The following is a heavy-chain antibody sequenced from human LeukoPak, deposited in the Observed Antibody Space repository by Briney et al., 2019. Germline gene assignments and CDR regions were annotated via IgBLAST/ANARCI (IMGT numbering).Heavy chain of an antibody. V-gene: IGHV3-48*03. D-gene: IGHD2-2*01. CDR1: GFTLTSYE. J-gene: IGHJ4*02. Sequence: GSLRLSCAASGFTLTSYEMNWVRQAPGKGLEWVSYISSSGSTIYYADSVKGRFTISRDNAKNSLYLQMNSLRAEDTAVYYCARRYCSSTSCTLDYWGQGTLVTVSS. CDR2: ISSSGSTI. CDR3: ARRYCSSTSCTLDY.